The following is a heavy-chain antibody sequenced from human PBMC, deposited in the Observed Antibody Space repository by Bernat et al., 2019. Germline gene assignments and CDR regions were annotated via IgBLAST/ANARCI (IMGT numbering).Heavy chain of an antibody. V-gene: IGHV1-69*06. J-gene: IGHJ4*02. Sequence: QVQLVQSGAEVKKPGSSVKVSCKASGGTFSSYAISWVRQAPGQGLEWMGGIIPIFGTANYAQKFQVRVTITADKSTSTAYMALSSLRSEDTAVYYCASASGSGHLRYFDGSQSWGQGTLVTVSS. CDR3: ASASGSGHLRYFDGSQS. D-gene: IGHD3-9*01. CDR1: GGTFSSYA. CDR2: IIPIFGTA.